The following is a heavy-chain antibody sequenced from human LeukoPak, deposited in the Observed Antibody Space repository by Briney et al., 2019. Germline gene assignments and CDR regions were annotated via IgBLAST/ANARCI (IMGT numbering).Heavy chain of an antibody. J-gene: IGHJ4*02. CDR1: GGSISGSTYY. CDR3: TLRDF. V-gene: IGHV4-39*01. Sequence: SETLSLTCTVSGGSISGSTYYWGWVRQPPGKGLEWIGSIYYSGSTYYNPSLKSRVTISVDTSKNQFSLRLSSVTAADTAVYFCTLRDFWGQGSLVTVSS. CDR2: IYYSGST.